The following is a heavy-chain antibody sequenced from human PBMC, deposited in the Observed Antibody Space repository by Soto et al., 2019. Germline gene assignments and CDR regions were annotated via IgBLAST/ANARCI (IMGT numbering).Heavy chain of an antibody. J-gene: IGHJ4*02. V-gene: IGHV3-30*18. CDR3: AKDLHPIAVAGTGY. Sequence: SLRLSCAASGFTFSSYGMHWVRQAPGKGLEWVAVISYDGSNKYYADSVKGRFTISRDNSKNTLYLQMNSLRAEDTAVYYCAKDLHPIAVAGTGYWGQGTLVTVSS. CDR1: GFTFSSYG. D-gene: IGHD6-19*01. CDR2: ISYDGSNK.